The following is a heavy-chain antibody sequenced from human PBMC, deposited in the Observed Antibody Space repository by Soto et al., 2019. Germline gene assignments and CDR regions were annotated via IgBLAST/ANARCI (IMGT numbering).Heavy chain of an antibody. D-gene: IGHD3-9*01. J-gene: IGHJ2*01. CDR2: INDRASI. V-gene: IGHV4-34*01. CDR1: GGSFSGYY. CDR3: ARESHDILTGPPWVWYFDL. Sequence: QVQLQQWGAGPLRPLETLSLTCGVSGGSFSGYYWAWIRQSPGKGLEWIGEINDRASINYNPSLKSRVRISVDTSKNHDSLTLRSVPAADTAVYYCARESHDILTGPPWVWYFDLWGRGTLVTVSS.